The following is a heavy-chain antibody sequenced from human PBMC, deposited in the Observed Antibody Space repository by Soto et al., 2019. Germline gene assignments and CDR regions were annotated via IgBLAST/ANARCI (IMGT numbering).Heavy chain of an antibody. CDR2: IYHSGRP. J-gene: IGHJ5*02. V-gene: IGHV4-31*03. CDR3: ARDPAGSGSQTSRPPAVGRRNKRWHFFDP. D-gene: IGHD6-19*01. Sequence: QVQLQESGPGLVNPSQTLSLTCSVSGASISSGGDYWTWIRQHPGKGLEWIGYIYHSGRPNYNPSLQSRVTISLDTSTNQFSLQLTSVTAADTAIYYCARDPAGSGSQTSRPPAVGRRNKRWHFFDPWGQGTLVTVSS. CDR1: GASISSGGDY.